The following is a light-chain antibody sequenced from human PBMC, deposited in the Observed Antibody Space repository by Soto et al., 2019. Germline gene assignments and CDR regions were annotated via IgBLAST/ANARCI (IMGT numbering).Light chain of an antibody. V-gene: IGKV1-12*01. J-gene: IGKJ4*01. Sequence: DIQMTQSPSSVSASVGDRVTITCRASQVISSWLVWYQQKPGKAPKLLVYAASSLRSGVPSRFSGSASGTEFTLTISSLQPEDFATYYCQQAYSFPLTFGGGTKVEIK. CDR3: QQAYSFPLT. CDR1: QVISSW. CDR2: AAS.